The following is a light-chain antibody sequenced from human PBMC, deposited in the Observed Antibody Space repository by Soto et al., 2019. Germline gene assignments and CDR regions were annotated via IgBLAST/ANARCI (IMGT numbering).Light chain of an antibody. CDR2: AIA. Sequence: DVQMTQSPSSLSASVGDRVTISCRASQYIGDSLNWYQQKPGQPPKLLIYAIASLQSGVPSRLSGSGSGTEFTLTINNVQPEDFATYWCQQSTSAVPITFGQGTRLEIK. V-gene: IGKV1-39*01. J-gene: IGKJ5*01. CDR3: QQSTSAVPIT. CDR1: QYIGDS.